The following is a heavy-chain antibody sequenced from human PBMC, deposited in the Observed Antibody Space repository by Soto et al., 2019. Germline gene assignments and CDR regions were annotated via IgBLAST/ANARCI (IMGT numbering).Heavy chain of an antibody. V-gene: IGHV4-30-4*01. D-gene: IGHD2-2*01. CDR3: ARDPREVPAGGYGMDV. CDR1: GGSITSGDYY. Sequence: QVQLQESGPGLVKPSQTLSLTCTVSGGSITSGDYYWTWIRKTPGKGLEWIGYSDSSGSTRYNPTLESRVTISVDTAKNQFSLKLSSVTAADTAMYYCARDPREVPAGGYGMDVWGQGTTVIVSS. J-gene: IGHJ6*02. CDR2: SDSSGST.